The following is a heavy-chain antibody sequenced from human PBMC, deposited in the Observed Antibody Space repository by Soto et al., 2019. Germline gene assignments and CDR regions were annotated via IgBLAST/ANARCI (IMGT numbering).Heavy chain of an antibody. V-gene: IGHV3-48*02. J-gene: IGHJ4*02. CDR1: GFTFSSYS. Sequence: PGGSLRLSCAASGFTFSSYSMNWVRQAPGKGLEWVSYISSSSSTIYYADSVKGRFTISRDNAKNSLYLQMNSLRDEDTAVYYCATMAGTKGSFYYYDSSGYSPWYYDYWGQGTLVTVSS. CDR3: ATMAGTKGSFYYYDSSGYSPWYYDY. D-gene: IGHD3-22*01. CDR2: ISSSSSTI.